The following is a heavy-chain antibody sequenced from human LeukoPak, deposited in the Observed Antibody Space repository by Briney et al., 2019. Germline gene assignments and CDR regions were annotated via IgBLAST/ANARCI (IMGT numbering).Heavy chain of an antibody. D-gene: IGHD5-24*01. CDR3: AREYRDGYNVYFDY. Sequence: SETLSLTCTVSGGSISRGGYYWSWIRQPPGKGLEWIGYIYHSGSTYYNPSLKSRVTISEDRSKNQFYLKLSSVTAADTAVYYCAREYRDGYNVYFDYWRQGTLVTVSS. V-gene: IGHV4-30-2*01. CDR2: IYHSGST. CDR1: GGSISRGGYY. J-gene: IGHJ4*02.